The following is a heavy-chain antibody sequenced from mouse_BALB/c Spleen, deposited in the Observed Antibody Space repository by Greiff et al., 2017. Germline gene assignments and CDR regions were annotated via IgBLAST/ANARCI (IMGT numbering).Heavy chain of an antibody. V-gene: IGHV2-9*02. CDR3: ARGGYGNYVNAMDY. CDR2: IWAGGST. D-gene: IGHD2-10*02. CDR1: GFSLTSYG. Sequence: QVQLKESGPGLVAPSQSLSITCTVSGFSLTSYGVHWVRQPPGKGLEWLGVIWAGGSTNYNSALMSRLSISKDNSKSQVFLKMNSLQTDDTAMYYCARGGYGNYVNAMDYWGQGTSVTVSS. J-gene: IGHJ4*01.